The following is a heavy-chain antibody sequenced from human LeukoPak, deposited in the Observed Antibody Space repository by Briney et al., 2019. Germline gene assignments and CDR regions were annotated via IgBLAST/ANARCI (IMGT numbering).Heavy chain of an antibody. CDR2: ISSSSSTI. J-gene: IGHJ6*02. Sequence: PGGSLRLSCAASGFTFSNYSMNWVRQAPGKGLEWVSYISSSSSTIYYADSVKGRFTISRDNAKNSLYLQMNNLRVEDTAVYYCARGGKAAADNYYYDMDVWGQGTTVTVSS. CDR1: GFTFSNYS. V-gene: IGHV3-48*01. CDR3: ARGGKAAADNYYYDMDV. D-gene: IGHD6-13*01.